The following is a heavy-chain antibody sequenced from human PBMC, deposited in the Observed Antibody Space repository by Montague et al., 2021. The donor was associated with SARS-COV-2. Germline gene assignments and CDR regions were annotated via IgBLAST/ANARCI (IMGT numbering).Heavy chain of an antibody. J-gene: IGHJ6*02. D-gene: IGHD6-13*01. CDR3: AKVGSSWYHGYYYGMDV. V-gene: IGHV3-23*01. CDR2: ISGSGGST. CDR1: GFTFSSYA. Sequence: SLSLSFSASGFTFSSYAMSWVRQAPGKGLEWVSAISGSGGSTYYADSVKGRFTISRDNSKNTLYLQMNSPRAEDTAVYYCAKVGSSWYHGYYYGMDVWGQGTTVTVSS.